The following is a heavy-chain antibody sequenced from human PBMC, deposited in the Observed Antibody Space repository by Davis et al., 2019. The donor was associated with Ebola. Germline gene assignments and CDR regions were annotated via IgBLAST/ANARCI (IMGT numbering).Heavy chain of an antibody. V-gene: IGHV3-23*01. CDR3: AKSDCGGIGCKLINF. CDR1: GFAFSSYT. Sequence: GSLRLSCAASGFAFSSYTMHWVRQAPGKGLEWVSRISGSADATNSADSVQGRFTVSRDNSKNTLYLQMNSLRVEDTAIYYCAKSDCGGIGCKLINFWGQGTLVTVSS. CDR2: ISGSADAT. J-gene: IGHJ4*02. D-gene: IGHD2-21*01.